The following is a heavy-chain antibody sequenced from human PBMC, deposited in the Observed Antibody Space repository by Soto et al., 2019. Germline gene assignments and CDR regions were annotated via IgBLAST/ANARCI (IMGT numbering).Heavy chain of an antibody. V-gene: IGHV3-23*01. J-gene: IGHJ4*02. Sequence: EVQLLESGGGLVQPGGSLRLSCAASGFTFSSYAMSWVRQAPGKGLEWVSAISGSGGSTYYADSVKGRLTISRDNSXXTLYLQMNSLRAEDRAVYYCAKENGCIRIWFEFDYWGQGTLVTVAS. D-gene: IGHD6-13*01. CDR2: ISGSGGST. CDR3: AKENGCIRIWFEFDY. CDR1: GFTFSSYA.